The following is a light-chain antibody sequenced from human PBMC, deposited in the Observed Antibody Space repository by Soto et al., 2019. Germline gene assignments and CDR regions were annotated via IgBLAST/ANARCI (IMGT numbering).Light chain of an antibody. V-gene: IGKV1-5*01. Sequence: DIQMTQSPSTLSASVGDRVTITCRASQSISKWFAWYQQKPGKATKVLIFDASILESGVTSRFSGSRSGAECTLTISSRQASEFATDHRQQYTGYLTWTFGKGTNMKI. CDR2: DAS. CDR3: QQYTGYLTWT. CDR1: QSISKW. J-gene: IGKJ1*01.